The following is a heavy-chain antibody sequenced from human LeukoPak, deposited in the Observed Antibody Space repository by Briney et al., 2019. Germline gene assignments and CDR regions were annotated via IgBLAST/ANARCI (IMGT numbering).Heavy chain of an antibody. CDR3: ARPLRVTMVRGAAFRASSDFDP. J-gene: IGHJ5*02. CDR2: INPNSGGT. D-gene: IGHD3-10*01. V-gene: IGHV1-2*02. CDR1: GYTFSGYY. Sequence: GASVKVSCKASGYTFSGYYMHWVRQAPGQGLEWMGWINPNSGGTNYAQKFQGRVTMTRDTSISTAYMELSRLRYDDTAVYYCARPLRVTMVRGAAFRASSDFDPWGQGTLVTVSS.